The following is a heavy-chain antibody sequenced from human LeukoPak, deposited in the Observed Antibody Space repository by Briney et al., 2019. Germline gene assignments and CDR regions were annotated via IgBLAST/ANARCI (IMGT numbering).Heavy chain of an antibody. CDR1: GFTFNNYN. D-gene: IGHD1-7*01. CDR3: ARGLNWNYGWFDP. J-gene: IGHJ5*02. CDR2: ISSSSSYI. Sequence: GGSLRLSCATSGFTFNNYNMNWVRQAPGKGLEWVSCISSSSSYIYYADSVKGRFTISRDNAKNSLYLQMNSLRAEDTAVYYCARGLNWNYGWFDPWGQGTLVTVSS. V-gene: IGHV3-21*01.